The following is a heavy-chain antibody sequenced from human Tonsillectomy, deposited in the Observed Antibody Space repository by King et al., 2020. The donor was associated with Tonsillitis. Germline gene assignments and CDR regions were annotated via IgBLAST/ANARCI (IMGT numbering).Heavy chain of an antibody. CDR2: IKQDGSEK. CDR3: ARVPPYGAYPGGYYGMDV. D-gene: IGHD4-17*01. Sequence: QLVQSGGGLVQPGGSLRLSCAVSGFTFSRYWMSWVRQAPGKGLEWVANIKQDGSEKNYVDSVKGRFTVSRDNAKNSLYLQMTSLRAEDTAVYYCARVPPYGAYPGGYYGMDVWGQGTTVTVSS. CDR1: GFTFSRYW. V-gene: IGHV3-7*03. J-gene: IGHJ6*02.